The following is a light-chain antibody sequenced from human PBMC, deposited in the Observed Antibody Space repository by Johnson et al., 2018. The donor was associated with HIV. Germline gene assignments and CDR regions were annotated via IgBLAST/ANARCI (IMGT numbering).Light chain of an antibody. CDR3: GTWDISLNAYV. V-gene: IGLV1-51*01. CDR1: SSNIGNKY. CDR2: DTI. Sequence: QSVLTQPPSVSAAPGQKVTISCSGSSSNIGNKYVSWYQQVPGTAPRLVIYDTIKRHSGIPDRFSGSKSGTSATLGITGLQTGDEADYYCGTWDISLNAYVFGAATRFAVL. J-gene: IGLJ1*01.